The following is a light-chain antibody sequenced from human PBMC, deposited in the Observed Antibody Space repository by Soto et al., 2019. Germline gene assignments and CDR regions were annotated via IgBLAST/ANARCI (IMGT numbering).Light chain of an antibody. V-gene: IGKV3-11*01. CDR1: QSVSSY. J-gene: IGKJ2*01. CDR2: DAS. CDR3: QQRSNWPRT. Sequence: EIVLTQSPATLSLSPGERATLSCRASQSVSSYLAWYQQKPGQAPRLLIYDASNRATGIPARFSGSGSGTDFTLTISSLEPEDFAVDYCQQRSNWPRTFGQGTKREIK.